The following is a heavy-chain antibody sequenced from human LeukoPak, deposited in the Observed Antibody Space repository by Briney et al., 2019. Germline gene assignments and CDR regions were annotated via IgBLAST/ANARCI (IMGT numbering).Heavy chain of an antibody. CDR3: ARNPERKYWFDP. CDR1: GFTFKSHA. Sequence: GGSLRLSCSASGFTFKSHAMHWIRQAPGKGPEWVAFISWDGNIEHYADSVKGRFAISRDNPKNTLYLHLDNLRADDTAMYYCARNPERKYWFDPWGQGSLVTVSS. CDR2: ISWDGNIE. V-gene: IGHV3-30*09. J-gene: IGHJ5*02.